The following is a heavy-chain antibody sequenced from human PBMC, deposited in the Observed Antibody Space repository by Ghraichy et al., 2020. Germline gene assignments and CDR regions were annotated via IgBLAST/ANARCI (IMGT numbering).Heavy chain of an antibody. V-gene: IGHV3-23*01. J-gene: IGHJ3*02. D-gene: IGHD2/OR15-2a*01. CDR1: GFTFSTYA. CDR3: AKVQGFRHKVDAFDI. Sequence: GGSLRLSCAASGFTFSTYAINWVRQAPGKGLEWVSAITGSGATAYYADSVKGRFTISRDNAKNTLYLHMDSLRVDDTAVYYCAKVQGFRHKVDAFDIWGQGTMVTVSS. CDR2: ITGSGATA.